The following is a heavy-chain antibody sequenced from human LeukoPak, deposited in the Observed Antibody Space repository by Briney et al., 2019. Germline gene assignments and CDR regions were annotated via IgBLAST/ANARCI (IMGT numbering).Heavy chain of an antibody. J-gene: IGHJ4*02. V-gene: IGHV4-39*01. Sequence: PSETLSLTCTVSGGSVGSSIYYWGWIRQPPGKGLEWIGSIYYGGNTFYNPSLKSRVTTSVDTSKNQFSLRLTSVTAADTAVYHCARQCGSSTGHFDYWGQGTLVTVSS. CDR2: IYYGGNT. CDR1: GGSVGSSIYY. D-gene: IGHD1-26*01. CDR3: ARQCGSSTGHFDY.